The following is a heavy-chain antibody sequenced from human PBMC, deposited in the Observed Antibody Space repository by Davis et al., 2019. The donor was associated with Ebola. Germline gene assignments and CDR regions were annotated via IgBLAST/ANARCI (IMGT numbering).Heavy chain of an antibody. CDR3: ARKGRAAAGTVDY. D-gene: IGHD6-13*01. J-gene: IGHJ4*02. V-gene: IGHV3-33*01. CDR2: IWYDGSNK. Sequence: PGGSLRLSCAASGFTFSSYGMHWVRQAPGKGLEWVAVIWYDGSNKYYADSVKGRFTISRDNSKNTLYLQMNSLRAEDTAVYYCARKGRAAAGTVDYWGQGTLVTVSS. CDR1: GFTFSSYG.